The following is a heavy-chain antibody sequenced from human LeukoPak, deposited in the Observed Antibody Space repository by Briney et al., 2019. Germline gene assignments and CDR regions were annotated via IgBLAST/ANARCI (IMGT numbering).Heavy chain of an antibody. Sequence: GGSLRLSCAASGFSFSDYSMNWVRQAPGKGLEWVSYISSGSYTIYYADSVKGRFSISRDNAKKSLYLQMNSLRVEDTAVYYCARDKAAWYSSSWYYFDYWGQGTLVTVSS. CDR2: ISSGSYTI. CDR1: GFSFSDYS. CDR3: ARDKAAWYSSSWYYFDY. V-gene: IGHV3-48*01. D-gene: IGHD6-13*01. J-gene: IGHJ4*02.